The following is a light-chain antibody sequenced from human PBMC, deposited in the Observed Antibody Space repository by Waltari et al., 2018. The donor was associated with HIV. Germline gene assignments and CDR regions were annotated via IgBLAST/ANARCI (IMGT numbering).Light chain of an antibody. CDR2: AAS. Sequence: DIQLTQSPSFLSASVGDRVTITCRASQGISSYLAWYQQKPGKAPKPVIYAASTLQSGVPSRFSGSGSGTEVTLTISSLQPEDFATYYCQQLNSYPPDTFGQGTRLEIK. CDR1: QGISSY. V-gene: IGKV1-9*01. J-gene: IGKJ5*01. CDR3: QQLNSYPPDT.